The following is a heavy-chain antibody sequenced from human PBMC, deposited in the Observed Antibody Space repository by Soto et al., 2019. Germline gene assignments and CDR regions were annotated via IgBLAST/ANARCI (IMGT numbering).Heavy chain of an antibody. D-gene: IGHD6-19*01. CDR2: IFPTFGTA. CDR1: GGTFRNYA. Sequence: QVQLVQSGAEVKKPGSSVKVSCTSSGGTFRNYAMSWVRQAPGQGLEWMGRIFPTFGTADYAQNFQGRVTTTADESTSTVYMELTSLRSDDTAVYYCATWGDVSGNFHHWGQGTPVTVSS. V-gene: IGHV1-69*18. J-gene: IGHJ1*01. CDR3: ATWGDVSGNFHH.